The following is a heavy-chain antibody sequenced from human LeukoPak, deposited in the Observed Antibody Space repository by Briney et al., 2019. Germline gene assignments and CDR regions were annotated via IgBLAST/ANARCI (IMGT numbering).Heavy chain of an antibody. V-gene: IGHV4-61*02. J-gene: IGHJ3*02. Sequence: KSSETLSLTCTVSGDSISSGDYYWSWIRQPAGTGLEWIGRISSSGSTNYNPSLKSRVTISVGTSKNQFSLKLSSVTAADTAVYFCARGPYSYDSSGAFDIWGQGTMVTVSS. CDR1: GDSISSGDYY. CDR3: ARGPYSYDSSGAFDI. D-gene: IGHD3-22*01. CDR2: ISSSGST.